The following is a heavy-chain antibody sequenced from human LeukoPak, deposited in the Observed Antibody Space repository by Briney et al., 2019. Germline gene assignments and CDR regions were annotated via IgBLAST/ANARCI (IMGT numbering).Heavy chain of an antibody. CDR1: GFTFSSYV. J-gene: IGHJ4*02. CDR2: ISASGGST. CDR3: ARLPSSGWYGDY. V-gene: IGHV3-23*01. D-gene: IGHD6-19*01. Sequence: GGSLRLSCAASGFTFSSYVMNWVRQAPGKGLEWVSTISASGGSTYYADSVKGRFTISRDNSKNTLYLQMNSLKAEDTAVYYRARLPSSGWYGDYWGQGTLVTVSS.